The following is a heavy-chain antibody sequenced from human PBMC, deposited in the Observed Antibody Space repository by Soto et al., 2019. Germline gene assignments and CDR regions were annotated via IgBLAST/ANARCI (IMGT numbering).Heavy chain of an antibody. Sequence: SETLSLTCTVSGGSISTSYWSWIRRPPGKGLEWIGFMYNSGSTSYNPSLNSRVTISADTSRNQFSLKMSSVTAADTAVYYCARGTYGDFPNRYFYYGMDVWGQGTTVTVSS. V-gene: IGHV4-59*01. CDR1: GGSISTSY. D-gene: IGHD4-17*01. CDR3: ARGTYGDFPNRYFYYGMDV. J-gene: IGHJ6*02. CDR2: MYNSGST.